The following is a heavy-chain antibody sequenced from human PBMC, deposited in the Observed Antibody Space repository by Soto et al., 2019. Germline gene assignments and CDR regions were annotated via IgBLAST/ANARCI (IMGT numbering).Heavy chain of an antibody. CDR2: IYYSGST. Sequence: PSETLSLTCTVSGGSISSGGYYWSWIRQHPGKGLEWIGYIYYSGSTYFNPSLKSRVTISVDTSKSQSSLKMSSVTAADTAVYYCARSYTATTEANWFDPWGQGTLVTVSS. CDR3: ARSYTATTEANWFDP. CDR1: GGSISSGGYY. V-gene: IGHV4-31*03. J-gene: IGHJ5*02. D-gene: IGHD4-4*01.